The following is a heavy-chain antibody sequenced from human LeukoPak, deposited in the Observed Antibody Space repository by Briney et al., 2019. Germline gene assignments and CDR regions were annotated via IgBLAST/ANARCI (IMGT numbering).Heavy chain of an antibody. CDR1: GFTFSSYG. J-gene: IGHJ6*03. D-gene: IGHD3-22*01. V-gene: IGHV3-30*18. Sequence: GRSLRLSCAASGFTFSSYGMHWVRQAPGKGLEWVAVISYDVGKKYYADSVKGRFTISRDNSKNTLYLQMNSLRAEDTAVYYCAKGSTYYYDSSGYYFPYYYYYYMDVWGKGTTVTVSS. CDR2: ISYDVGKK. CDR3: AKGSTYYYDSSGYYFPYYYYYYMDV.